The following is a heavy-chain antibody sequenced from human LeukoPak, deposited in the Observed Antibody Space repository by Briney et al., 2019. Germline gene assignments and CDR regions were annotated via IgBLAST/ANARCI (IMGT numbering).Heavy chain of an antibody. CDR1: GFTFSSYA. V-gene: IGHV3-23*01. Sequence: PGGSLRLSCIASGFTFSSYAMYWVRQSPGKGLEWVSGIGDNRYATGYSDYVRGRFTISRDNSRNTVYLQLNSLRAEDAGLYFCAKMGDFGGNTRYFQHWGQGTLVTVSS. J-gene: IGHJ1*01. D-gene: IGHD4-23*01. CDR2: IGDNRYAT. CDR3: AKMGDFGGNTRYFQH.